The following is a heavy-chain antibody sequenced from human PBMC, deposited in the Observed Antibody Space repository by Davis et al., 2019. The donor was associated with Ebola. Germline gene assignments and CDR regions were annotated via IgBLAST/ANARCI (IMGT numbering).Heavy chain of an antibody. CDR2: IIPILGIA. J-gene: IGHJ5*02. Sequence: SVKVSCNASAGTFSSYAIIWLRQAPAQGLEWMGRIIPILGIANYAQQFQRRVTITADKSTSTAYMELSSMRYEDTAVYYCARSDRRYTWNYYWFDPWGQGTLVTVSS. CDR3: ARSDRRYTWNYYWFDP. CDR1: AGTFSSYA. D-gene: IGHD1-7*01. V-gene: IGHV1-69*04.